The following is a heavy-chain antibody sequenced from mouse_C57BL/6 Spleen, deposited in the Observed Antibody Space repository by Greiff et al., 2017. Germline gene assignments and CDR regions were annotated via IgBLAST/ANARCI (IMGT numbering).Heavy chain of an antibody. J-gene: IGHJ2*01. V-gene: IGHV1-69*01. CDR3: ARRDGNYVPDY. CDR1: GYTFTSYW. Sequence: VQLQQSGAELVMPGASVKLSCKASGYTFTSYWMHWVKQRPGQGLEWIGEIDPSDSYTNYNQKFKGKSTLTVDKSSSTAYMQLSSLTSEDSAVYYCARRDGNYVPDYWGQGTTLTVSS. CDR2: IDPSDSYT. D-gene: IGHD2-1*01.